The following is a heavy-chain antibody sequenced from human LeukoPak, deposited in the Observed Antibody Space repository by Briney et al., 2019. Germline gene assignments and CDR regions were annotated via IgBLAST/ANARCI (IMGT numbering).Heavy chain of an antibody. CDR1: GGSISSYY. CDR3: ARSPPLYSNYDRYYYYYMDV. D-gene: IGHD4-11*01. J-gene: IGHJ6*03. V-gene: IGHV4-4*07. Sequence: MPSETLSLTCTVSGGSISSYYWSWIRQPAGKGLECIGRIYTSGSTNYNPSLKSRVTMSVDTSKNQFSLKLSSVTAADTAVYYCARSPPLYSNYDRYYYYYMDVWGKGTTVTVSS. CDR2: IYTSGST.